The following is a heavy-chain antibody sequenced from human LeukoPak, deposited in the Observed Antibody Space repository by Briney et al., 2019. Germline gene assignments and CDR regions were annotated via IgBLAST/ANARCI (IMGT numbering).Heavy chain of an antibody. V-gene: IGHV1-18*01. CDR1: GYTHSSYG. CDR2: INAYNGNT. CDR3: ARRQGTTLNFDY. Sequence: ASVKDSCKASGYTHSSYGFSWVRQAPGKGLEWMGWINAYNGNTNYAQNLQGRVTMTTDTSTSTAYMELRSLRSDDTAVYYCARRQGTTLNFDYWGQGTLVTVSS. J-gene: IGHJ4*02. D-gene: IGHD1-1*01.